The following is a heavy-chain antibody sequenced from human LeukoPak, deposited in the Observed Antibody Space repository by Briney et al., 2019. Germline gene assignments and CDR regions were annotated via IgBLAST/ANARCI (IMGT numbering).Heavy chain of an antibody. CDR1: GFTFSSFS. D-gene: IGHD2-15*01. CDR2: ISNNGGYT. V-gene: IGHV3-23*01. CDR3: AKQLGYCSDGSCYFPY. Sequence: GGSLRLSCAASGFTFSSFSMIWVRQAPGKGLEWVSAISNNGGYTYYADSVQGRFTISRDNSKSTLCLQMNSLRAEDTAVYYCAKQLGYCSDGSCYFPYWGQGTLVTVSS. J-gene: IGHJ4*02.